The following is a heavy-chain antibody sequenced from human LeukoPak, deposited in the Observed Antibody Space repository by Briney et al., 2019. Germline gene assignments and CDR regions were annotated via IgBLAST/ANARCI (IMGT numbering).Heavy chain of an antibody. V-gene: IGHV3-23*01. CDR3: SKGHSDFGTGFDV. CDR2: ISGSGGRT. CDR1: GFTFSSYS. D-gene: IGHD4-17*01. J-gene: IGHJ4*02. Sequence: GGSLRLSCAASGFTFSSYSMDWVRQAPGKGLEWVSSISGSGGRTYFAESVKARFTISRDNSKNTLYLQMNSLTADDTAVYYCSKGHSDFGTGFDVWGQGTLVTVS.